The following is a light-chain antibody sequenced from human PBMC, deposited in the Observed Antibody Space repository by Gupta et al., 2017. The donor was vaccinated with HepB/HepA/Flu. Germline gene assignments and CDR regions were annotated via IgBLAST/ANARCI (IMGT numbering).Light chain of an antibody. V-gene: IGLV2-14*03. Sequence: QSALTQPASVSGSPGQSLTISFTVTSSDVGGYNYVSWYQHHTAKPHKLMIYDVTNRSAGVASRFSVSKSGNTASVTISVHEEEDEDDYYRSSDTGSSLWVFGGGTKLTVL. CDR3: SSDTGSSLWV. CDR2: DVT. J-gene: IGLJ3*02. CDR1: SSDVGGYNY.